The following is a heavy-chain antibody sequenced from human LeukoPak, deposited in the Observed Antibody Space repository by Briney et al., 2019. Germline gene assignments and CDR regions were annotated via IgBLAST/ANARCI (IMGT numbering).Heavy chain of an antibody. D-gene: IGHD5-24*01. CDR2: IHSSGSS. CDR1: DGSISGHY. V-gene: IGHV4-59*11. Sequence: SETLSLTCTVSDGSISGHYWSWIRQPPGKGLEWIGYIHSSGSSNYNPSLKSRVTISVDTSKNQFSLNVYSVTAADTAVYYCERYGDGYRYDSWGQGVLVTVSS. CDR3: ERYGDGYRYDS. J-gene: IGHJ5*01.